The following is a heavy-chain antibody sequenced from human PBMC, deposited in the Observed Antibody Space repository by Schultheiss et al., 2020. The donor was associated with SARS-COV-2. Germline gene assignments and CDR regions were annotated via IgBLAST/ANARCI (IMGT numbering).Heavy chain of an antibody. Sequence: GGSLRLSCAASGFTFSSYEMNWVRQAPGKGLEWVAVISYDGSNKYYADSVKGRFTISRDNSKNTLYLQMNSLRAEDTAVYYCARPDYGDYVYYYGMDVWGQGTTVTVSS. D-gene: IGHD4-17*01. CDR2: ISYDGSNK. CDR3: ARPDYGDYVYYYGMDV. CDR1: GFTFSSYE. J-gene: IGHJ6*02. V-gene: IGHV3-30-3*01.